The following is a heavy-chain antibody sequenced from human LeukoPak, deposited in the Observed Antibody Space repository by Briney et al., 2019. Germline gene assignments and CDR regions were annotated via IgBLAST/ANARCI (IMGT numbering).Heavy chain of an antibody. Sequence: PGGSLRLSCAASGFTFSDHYMDWVRQAPGKGLEWVGRTRNKANSYTTEYAASVKGRFTISRDDSKNSLYLQMNSLKTEDTAVYYCARNSGWYGVSWGQGTLVTVSS. V-gene: IGHV3-72*01. CDR1: GFTFSDHY. CDR3: ARNSGWYGVS. D-gene: IGHD6-19*01. J-gene: IGHJ4*02. CDR2: TRNKANSYTT.